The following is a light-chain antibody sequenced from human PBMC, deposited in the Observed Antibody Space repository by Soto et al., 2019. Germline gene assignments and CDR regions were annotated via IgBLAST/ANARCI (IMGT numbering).Light chain of an antibody. J-gene: IGKJ1*01. CDR2: GAS. CDR3: QQYKNWLTWT. CDR1: QSVSSY. V-gene: IGKV3-15*01. Sequence: EILFTQSPATPSLSPGERATLSCRASQSVSSYLAWYQQKPGQAPRLLIYGASTRATGIPARFSGSGSGTEFTLTISSLQSEDFAVYYCQQYKNWLTWTFGQGTKVDIK.